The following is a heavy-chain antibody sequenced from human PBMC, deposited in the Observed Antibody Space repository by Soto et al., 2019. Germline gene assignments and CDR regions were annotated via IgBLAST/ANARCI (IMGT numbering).Heavy chain of an antibody. CDR2: INHSGST. D-gene: IGHD3-3*01. J-gene: IGHJ6*03. Sequence: SETLSLTCAVYGGSFSGYYWSWIRQPPGKGLEWIGEINHSGSTNYNPSLKSRVTISVDTSKNQFSLKLSSVTAADTAVYYCARVRITIFGVVIKGYYYMDVWGKGTTVTVSS. V-gene: IGHV4-34*01. CDR3: ARVRITIFGVVIKGYYYMDV. CDR1: GGSFSGYY.